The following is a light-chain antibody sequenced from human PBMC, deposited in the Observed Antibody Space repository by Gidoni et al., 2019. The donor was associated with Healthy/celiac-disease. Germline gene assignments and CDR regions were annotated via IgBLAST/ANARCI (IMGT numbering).Light chain of an antibody. V-gene: IGKV1-16*02. J-gene: IGKJ4*01. CDR2: AAS. CDR3: QPYNSYPLT. CDR1: QGISHY. Sequence: DLQMTQSPSSLSASVGDRVTITCRASQGISHYLAWFQQKPGQAPKSLIYAASSLQSGVPTKFSGSGSGTDFTLPIRSLQPDAFATYYCQPYNSYPLTFGGGTKVEIK.